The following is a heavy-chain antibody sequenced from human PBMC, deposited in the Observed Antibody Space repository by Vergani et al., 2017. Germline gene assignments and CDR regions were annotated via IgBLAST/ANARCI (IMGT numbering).Heavy chain of an antibody. CDR2: IYYRGST. J-gene: IGHJ5*02. V-gene: IGHV4-61*10. CDR1: GGSVSSGSYY. D-gene: IGHD6-13*01. Sequence: QVQLQESGPGLVKPSETLSLTCTVSGGSVSSGSYYWTWIRQPAGKGLEWIGDIYYRGSTNSNPSLKSRVTISVDTSKNQFSLKLSSVTAADTAVYYCARVGSSWYRWFDPWGQGTLVTVSS. CDR3: ARVGSSWYRWFDP.